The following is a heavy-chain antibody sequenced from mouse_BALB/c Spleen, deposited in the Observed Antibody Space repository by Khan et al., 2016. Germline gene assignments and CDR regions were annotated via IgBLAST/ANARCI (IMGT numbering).Heavy chain of an antibody. CDR3: TPYNCEWCFDV. CDR1: GYTFTDYS. Sequence: QIQLVQSGPELKKPGETVKISCKASGYTFTDYSMHWVKQAPGKGLKWMGWINTETGEPTFADDFEGRFAFSLETSTSTAFLPINNLKNEDTATYCCTPYNCEWCFDVWGAGTMVTVAS. D-gene: IGHD2-12*01. J-gene: IGHJ1*01. CDR2: INTETGEP. V-gene: IGHV9-2-1*01.